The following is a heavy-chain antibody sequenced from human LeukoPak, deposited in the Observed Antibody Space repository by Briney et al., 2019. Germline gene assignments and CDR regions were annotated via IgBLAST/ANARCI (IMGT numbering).Heavy chain of an antibody. J-gene: IGHJ4*02. Sequence: SETLSLTCAVSDGPFSGYFWSWIRQSSGKGLERIGEIHNSGTTNYNPSLNSRVTISEDTSKNQFYLNLSSVTAADTAVYYCARRYYYNLGSFPFDFWGQGTLVTVSS. CDR2: IHNSGTT. CDR3: ARRYYYNLGSFPFDF. D-gene: IGHD3-10*01. V-gene: IGHV4-34*01. CDR1: DGPFSGYF.